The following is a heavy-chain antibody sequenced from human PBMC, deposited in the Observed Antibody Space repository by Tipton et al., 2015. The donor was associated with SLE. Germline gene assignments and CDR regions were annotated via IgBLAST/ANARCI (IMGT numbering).Heavy chain of an antibody. D-gene: IGHD6-6*01. CDR2: IYTSGST. CDR1: GGSVSSGSYY. CDR3: ARGWGNIAARTYFDH. V-gene: IGHV4-61*02. J-gene: IGHJ4*02. Sequence: TLSLTCTVSGGSVSSGSYYWSWIRQPAGKGLEWIGRIYTSGSTNHNPSLKSRVTISVDTSKNQLSLKLSSVTAADTAVYCCARGWGNIAARTYFDHWGQGTLVTVSS.